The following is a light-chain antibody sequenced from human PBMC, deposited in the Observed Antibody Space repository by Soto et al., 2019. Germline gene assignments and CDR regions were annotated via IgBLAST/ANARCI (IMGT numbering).Light chain of an antibody. CDR2: EPS. CDR3: QQRSDWPGLT. Sequence: IVLTKSPATLSFSPGERATLSCRASQSISNYLAWYKQKPGQAPMLLIYEPSNRATGIPARFSGSGSGTDFTLSISSLEPEDFAVYYCQQRSDWPGLTFGGGTKVEIK. V-gene: IGKV3-11*01. J-gene: IGKJ4*01. CDR1: QSISNY.